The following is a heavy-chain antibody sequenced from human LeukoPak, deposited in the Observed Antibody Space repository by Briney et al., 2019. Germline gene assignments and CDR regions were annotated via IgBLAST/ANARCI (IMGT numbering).Heavy chain of an antibody. Sequence: GGPLRLSCAASGFTFSDFGMNWVRQAPGKGLEWVSSISAHSRYIYYADSVKGRFTISRDNAQSSLYLQMNSLRAEDSAVYYCARQYYDFWSGFYTADYYFDYWGRGTLVTVSS. CDR3: ARQYYDFWSGFYTADYYFDY. J-gene: IGHJ4*02. D-gene: IGHD3-3*01. CDR1: GFTFSDFG. CDR2: ISAHSRYI. V-gene: IGHV3-21*01.